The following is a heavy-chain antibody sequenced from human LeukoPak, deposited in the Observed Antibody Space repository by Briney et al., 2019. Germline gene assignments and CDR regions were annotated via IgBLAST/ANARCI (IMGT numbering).Heavy chain of an antibody. CDR1: GFTFSSYA. D-gene: IGHD6-19*01. CDR3: ASQHSSGWNTENY. J-gene: IGHJ4*02. V-gene: IGHV3-30*04. CDR2: ISYDGSNK. Sequence: GGSLRLSCAASGFTFSSYAMHWVRQAPGKGLEWVAVISYDGSNKYYADSVKGRFTISRDNSKNTLYPQMNSLRAEDTAVYYCASQHSSGWNTENYWGQGTLVTVSS.